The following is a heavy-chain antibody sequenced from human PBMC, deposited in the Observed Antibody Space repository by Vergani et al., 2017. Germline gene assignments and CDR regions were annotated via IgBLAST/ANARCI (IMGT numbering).Heavy chain of an antibody. CDR2: INHSGST. J-gene: IGHJ4*02. CDR1: GGSFSGYY. CDR3: ARDMATGYYFDY. D-gene: IGHD5-24*01. Sequence: QVQLQQWGAALLKPSETLSLTCAVYGGSFSGYYWSWIRQPPGKGLEWIGEINHSGSTNYNPSLTSRVTLSVDTSKNQFSLKLSSVTAFDTAVYDCARDMATGYYFDYWGEGTLVTVSS. V-gene: IGHV4-34*01.